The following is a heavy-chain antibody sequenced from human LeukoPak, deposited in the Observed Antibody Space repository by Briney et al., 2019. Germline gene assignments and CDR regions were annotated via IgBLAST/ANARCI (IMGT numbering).Heavy chain of an antibody. J-gene: IGHJ6*02. Sequence: PSETLSLTCAVSGGSISSSNWWSWVRQPPGKGLEWIGEIYHSGSTNYNPSLKSRVTISVDTSKNQFSLKLSSVTAADTAVYYCARDFVGAKYYGMDVWGQGTTVTVSS. D-gene: IGHD1-26*01. CDR3: ARDFVGAKYYGMDV. CDR1: GGSISSSNW. CDR2: IYHSGST. V-gene: IGHV4-4*02.